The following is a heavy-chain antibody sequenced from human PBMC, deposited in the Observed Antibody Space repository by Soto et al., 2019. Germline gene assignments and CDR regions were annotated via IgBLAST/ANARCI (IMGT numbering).Heavy chain of an antibody. D-gene: IGHD4-17*01. CDR2: IRYDGSNK. J-gene: IGHJ4*02. Sequence: QVQLVESGGGVVQPGRSLRLSCAASGFTFSSYGMHWVRQAPGKGLEWVAVIRYDGSNKYYADSVKGRFTISRDNSKNTLYLQMNSLRAEDTAVYYCARAKIWFHNMDYGVDYWGQGTLVTVSS. V-gene: IGHV3-33*01. CDR1: GFTFSSYG. CDR3: ARAKIWFHNMDYGVDY.